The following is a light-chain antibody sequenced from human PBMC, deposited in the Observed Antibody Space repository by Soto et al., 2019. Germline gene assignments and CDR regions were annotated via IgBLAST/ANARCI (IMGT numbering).Light chain of an antibody. V-gene: IGLV2-8*01. CDR2: EVS. CDR1: SSDVGGYNY. Sequence: QSALTQPPSASGSPGQSVTISCTGTSSDVGGYNYVSCYQQHPGEAPKLMIYEVSKRPSGVPDRFSGSKSGNTASLTVSGLQAEDEADYYCSSYAGSNRVVFGGGTQLTVL. J-gene: IGLJ2*01. CDR3: SSYAGSNRVV.